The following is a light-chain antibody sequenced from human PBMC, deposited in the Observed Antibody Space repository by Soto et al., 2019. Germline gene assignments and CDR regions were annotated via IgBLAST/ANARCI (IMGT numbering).Light chain of an antibody. CDR1: QSLSSSW. Sequence: EIVLTQSPGTLSLSPGERATLSSRASQSLSSSWLAWYQQKPGQAPRLLIYGASSRATSIPDWFSGSGSGTDVTLTISRLEPEDFAVYYCQQYHSSVWTFGQGTKVDIK. CDR3: QQYHSSVWT. J-gene: IGKJ1*01. V-gene: IGKV3-20*01. CDR2: GAS.